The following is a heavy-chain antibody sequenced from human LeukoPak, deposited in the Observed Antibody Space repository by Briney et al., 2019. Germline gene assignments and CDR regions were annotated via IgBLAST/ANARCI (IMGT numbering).Heavy chain of an antibody. CDR3: VRTLPKGDYYFDY. J-gene: IGHJ4*02. CDR1: GFTFSTFA. CDR2: VTSNGGAT. D-gene: IGHD3-16*01. V-gene: IGHV3-64D*06. Sequence: GGSLRLSCSASGFTFSTFAMHWVRQAPGKGLEYVSAVTSNGGATYYADSVKGRSTISRDNSKDTLYLQLSSLRAEDTAVYYCVRTLPKGDYYFDYWGQGTLVTVSS.